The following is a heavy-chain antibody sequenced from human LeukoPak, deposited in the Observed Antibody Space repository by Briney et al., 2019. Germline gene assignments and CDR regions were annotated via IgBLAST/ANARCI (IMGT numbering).Heavy chain of an antibody. CDR3: AKDLRAYGGKTYFDY. D-gene: IGHD4-23*01. CDR2: IRSDGSHK. Sequence: GGSLRLSCAASGFTFSTYGMHWVRQAPGKGLEWVAFIRSDGSHKYYADSVKGRFTISRDNSKNTLYLQMNSLGAEDTAVYFCAKDLRAYGGKTYFDYWGQGTLVTVSS. CDR1: GFTFSTYG. V-gene: IGHV3-30*02. J-gene: IGHJ4*02.